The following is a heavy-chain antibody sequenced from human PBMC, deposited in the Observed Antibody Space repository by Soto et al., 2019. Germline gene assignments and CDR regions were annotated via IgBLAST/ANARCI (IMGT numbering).Heavy chain of an antibody. CDR1: CVSSNSCW. CDR2: VYSSGTT. Sequence: SETLSLTCSFSCVSSNSCWWSWVRQPAGKGLEWIGRVYSSGTTDYNPSLNSRATLSVETSKNQFSLKLSSVTAADTAVYYCARDIGSYAYGEGYWGQGIQVAVS. CDR3: ARDIGSYAYGEGY. V-gene: IGHV4-4*07. J-gene: IGHJ4*02. D-gene: IGHD3-10*01.